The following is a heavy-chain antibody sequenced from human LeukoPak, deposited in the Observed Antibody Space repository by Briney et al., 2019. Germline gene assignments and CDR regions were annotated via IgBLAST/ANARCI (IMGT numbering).Heavy chain of an antibody. D-gene: IGHD5-12*01. V-gene: IGHV3-30*18. CDR1: GFTFSNYG. Sequence: GGSLRLSCAASGFTFSNYGMHWVRQAPGKGLEWVAGISIDGSEKYYADSVKGRFTIFRDRNTLYLQMNSLRGEDTAVYYCANPQSRGYDYLDYWGQGTLVTVSS. CDR2: ISIDGSEK. CDR3: ANPQSRGYDYLDY. J-gene: IGHJ4*02.